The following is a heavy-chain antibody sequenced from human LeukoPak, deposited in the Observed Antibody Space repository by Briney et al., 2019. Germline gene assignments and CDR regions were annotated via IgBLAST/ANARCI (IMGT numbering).Heavy chain of an antibody. CDR1: GVTFNSKW. Sequence: GGSLRLSCAASGVTFNSKWMTWVRQAPGKGLLWLANINQDGSEKYYEDSVKGRFTISRDNAKISLYLEMSGLRAEDTAVYYCADPPSGYWGQGTLVAVSS. V-gene: IGHV3-7*01. CDR3: ADPPSGY. J-gene: IGHJ4*02. CDR2: INQDGSEK. D-gene: IGHD6-19*01.